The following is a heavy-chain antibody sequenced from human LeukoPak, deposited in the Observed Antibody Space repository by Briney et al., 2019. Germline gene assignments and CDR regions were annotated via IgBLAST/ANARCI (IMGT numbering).Heavy chain of an antibody. CDR2: INHSGST. D-gene: IGHD3-10*01. J-gene: IGHJ5*02. CDR1: GGSFSGYY. Sequence: SETLSLTCAVYGGSFSGYYWSWIRQPPGKGLGWIGEINHSGSTNYNPSLKSRVTISVDTSKNQFSLKLSSVTAADTAVYYFARVELWFGAYRGKNCFDPWGQGTLVTVSS. CDR3: ARVELWFGAYRGKNCFDP. V-gene: IGHV4-34*01.